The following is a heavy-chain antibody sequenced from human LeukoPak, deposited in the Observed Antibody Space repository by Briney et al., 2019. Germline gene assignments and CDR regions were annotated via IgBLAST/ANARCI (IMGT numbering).Heavy chain of an antibody. CDR3: ARSPCSGGSCYYLDRAFDY. CDR1: GFTFSSYS. CDR2: ISSSSSTT. D-gene: IGHD2-15*01. J-gene: IGHJ4*02. Sequence: PGGSLRLSCAASGFTFSSYSMNWVRQAPGKGLEWVSYISSSSSTTYYADSVKGRFTISRDNAKNSLYLQMNSLRAEDTAVYYCARSPCSGGSCYYLDRAFDYWGQGTLVTVSS. V-gene: IGHV3-48*04.